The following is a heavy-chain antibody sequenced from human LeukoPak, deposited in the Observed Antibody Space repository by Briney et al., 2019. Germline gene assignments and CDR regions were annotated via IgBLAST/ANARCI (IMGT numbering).Heavy chain of an antibody. CDR2: ISDSGGST. J-gene: IGHJ4*02. Sequence: GGSLRLSCAVSGITLSNYGMSWVRQAPGKGLEWVAGISDSGGSTKYADPVKGRFTISRDNPKNTLFLQMNSLRADDTAVYFCAKRGVVIRVFLVGFHKEAYYFESWGQGALVTVSS. CDR1: GITLSNYG. V-gene: IGHV3-23*01. CDR3: AKRGVVIRVFLVGFHKEAYYFES. D-gene: IGHD3/OR15-3a*01.